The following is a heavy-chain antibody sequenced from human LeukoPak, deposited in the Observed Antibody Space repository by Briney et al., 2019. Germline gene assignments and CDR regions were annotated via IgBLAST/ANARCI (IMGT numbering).Heavy chain of an antibody. V-gene: IGHV3-23*01. D-gene: IGHD6-13*01. CDR1: GFTFSNYG. CDR2: ITGSGGTT. J-gene: IGHJ6*03. CDR3: AILNPAEGYMDV. Sequence: GGSLRLSCAASGFTFSNYGMSWVRQAPGKGLEWVSAITGSGGTTYYADSMKGRFTISRDNSKNTLYLQMNSLRAEDTAVYYCAILNPAEGYMDVWGKGTTVTISS.